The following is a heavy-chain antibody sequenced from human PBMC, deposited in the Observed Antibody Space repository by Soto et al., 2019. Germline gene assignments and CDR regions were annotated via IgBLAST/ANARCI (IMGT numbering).Heavy chain of an antibody. J-gene: IGHJ5*02. D-gene: IGHD3-16*01. CDR1: GGSISSGNSYA. Sequence: QLQLQESGSGLVKPSQTLSLTCAVSGGSISSGNSYAWSWIRQPPGKGLEWIGSISHTGRTSYNPSLKGRVTMSVYKSKNQCSLKLSSVTAADMAVYYCARAVAPYLGTWFDPWGQGSLVIVSS. CDR3: ARAVAPYLGTWFDP. V-gene: IGHV4-30-2*01. CDR2: ISHTGRT.